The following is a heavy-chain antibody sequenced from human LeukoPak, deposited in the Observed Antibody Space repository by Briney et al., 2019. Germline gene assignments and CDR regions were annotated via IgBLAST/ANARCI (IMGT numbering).Heavy chain of an antibody. V-gene: IGHV1-24*01. Sequence: ASVKVSCKVSGYTLTELSMHWVRQAPRKGLEWMGGFDPEDGETIYAQKFQGRVTMTEDTSTDTAYMELSSLRSEDTAVYYCATLSLGYCSGGSCFYYYGMDVWGQGTTVTVSS. CDR3: ATLSLGYCSGGSCFYYYGMDV. J-gene: IGHJ6*02. CDR1: GYTLTELS. CDR2: FDPEDGET. D-gene: IGHD2-15*01.